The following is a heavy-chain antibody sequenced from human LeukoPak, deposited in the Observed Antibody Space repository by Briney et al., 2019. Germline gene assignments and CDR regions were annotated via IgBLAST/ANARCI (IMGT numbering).Heavy chain of an antibody. V-gene: IGHV3-23*01. D-gene: IGHD2-2*01. CDR1: GFTFSSYA. Sequence: GGSLRLSCAASGFTFSSYAMSWVRQAPGKGLEWVSAISGSGGSTYYADSVKGRFTISRDNAKNSLYLQMNSLRAEDTAVYYCARVRAGSSEDYWGQGTLVTVSS. J-gene: IGHJ4*02. CDR2: ISGSGGST. CDR3: ARVRAGSSEDY.